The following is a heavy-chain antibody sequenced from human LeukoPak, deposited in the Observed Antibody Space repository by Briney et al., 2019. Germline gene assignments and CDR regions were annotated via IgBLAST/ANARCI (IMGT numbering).Heavy chain of an antibody. CDR2: IKQDGSEK. CDR3: ARGRGYCSSTSCSPLWYFDY. V-gene: IGHV3-7*03. D-gene: IGHD2-2*01. CDR1: GFTFSSYW. J-gene: IGHJ4*02. Sequence: PGRSLRLSCAASGFTFSSYWMSWVRQAPGKGLEWVANIKQDGSEKYYVDSVKGRFTISRDNAKNSLYLQMNSLRAEDTAVYYCARGRGYCSSTSCSPLWYFDYWGQGTLVTVSS.